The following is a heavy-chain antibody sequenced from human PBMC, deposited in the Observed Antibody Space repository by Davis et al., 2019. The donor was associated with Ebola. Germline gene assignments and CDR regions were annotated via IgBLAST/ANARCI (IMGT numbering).Heavy chain of an antibody. CDR2: INRDGSTT. V-gene: IGHV3-74*03. CDR1: GFTFSSYW. Sequence: PGGSLRLSCAASGFTFSSYWMHWVRQAPGKGLVWVSCINRDGSTTTYADSVKGRFTISRDNAKNTLYLQMNNLRVEDTAVYYCARIEAYGAGNYFQYWGQGTLVTISS. J-gene: IGHJ4*02. D-gene: IGHD3-10*01. CDR3: ARIEAYGAGNYFQY.